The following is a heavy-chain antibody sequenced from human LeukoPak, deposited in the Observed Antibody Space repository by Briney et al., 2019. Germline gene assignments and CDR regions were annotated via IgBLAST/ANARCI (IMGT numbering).Heavy chain of an antibody. CDR1: GYTFTSYG. CDR2: ISAYNGNT. Sequence: ASVKVSCKASGYTFTSYGISWVRQAPGQGLEWMGWISAYNGNTNYAQKLQGRVTMTTDTSTSTAYMELRSLRSDDTAVYYCARDRGFGKQQLVQVDYWGQGTLVTVSS. D-gene: IGHD6-13*01. J-gene: IGHJ4*02. V-gene: IGHV1-18*01. CDR3: ARDRGFGKQQLVQVDY.